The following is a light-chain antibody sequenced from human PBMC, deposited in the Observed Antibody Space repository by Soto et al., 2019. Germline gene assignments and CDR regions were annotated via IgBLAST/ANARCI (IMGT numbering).Light chain of an antibody. CDR2: TTS. CDR3: QQAYSSPFT. V-gene: IGKV1-39*01. CDR1: QSVSNY. J-gene: IGKJ3*01. Sequence: DIQMTQSPSSLSASVGDRVTITCRTSQSVSNYLNWYQQKPGKAPKLLIHTTSNLQSGVPPRFSGSGSGTDFTLTITSLQPEDFGSYYCQQAYSSPFTFGPGTKVDIK.